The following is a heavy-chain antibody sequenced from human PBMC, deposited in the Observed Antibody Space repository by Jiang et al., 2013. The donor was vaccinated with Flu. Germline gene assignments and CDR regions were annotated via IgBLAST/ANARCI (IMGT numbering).Heavy chain of an antibody. CDR2: ISPNTGDT. D-gene: IGHD4-17*01. V-gene: IGHV1-2*02. CDR1: GYTFTDFY. CDR3: ARAIYGDSLDY. J-gene: IGHJ4*02. Sequence: KASGYTFTDFYMHWVRQAPGQGLEWMGWISPNTGDTNFAQKFRGRVTMTRDTSFRAAYMELSSLRFDDTAIYYCARAIYGDSLDYWGQGTPVSVSS.